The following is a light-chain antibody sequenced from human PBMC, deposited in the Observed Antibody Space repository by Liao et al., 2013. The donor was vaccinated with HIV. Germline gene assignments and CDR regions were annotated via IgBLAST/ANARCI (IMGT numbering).Light chain of an antibody. CDR2: YDD. V-gene: IGLV3-21*04. Sequence: SYVLTQEPSVSVAPGKTARITCGGNDIGNKRVHWYQQKPGQAPVVVIYYDDGRPSGISERFSGSNSGNTATLTISRVEAGDEADYHCQVWDTTSDHRGVFGGGTKLTVL. J-gene: IGLJ3*02. CDR1: DIGNKR. CDR3: QVWDTTSDHRGV.